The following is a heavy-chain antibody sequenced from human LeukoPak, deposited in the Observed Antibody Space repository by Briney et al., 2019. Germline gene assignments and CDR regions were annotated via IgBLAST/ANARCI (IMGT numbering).Heavy chain of an antibody. D-gene: IGHD3-22*01. CDR3: ARAKITMIVRRAFDI. Sequence: ASVKVSCKASGYTFTSYYMHWVRQAPGQGLEWMGIINPSGGSTSYAQKFQGRVTMTRDTSTSTVYMELSSLRSEDTAVYYCARAKITMIVRRAFDIWGQGTMVTVSS. CDR2: INPSGGST. J-gene: IGHJ3*02. V-gene: IGHV1-46*01. CDR1: GYTFTSYY.